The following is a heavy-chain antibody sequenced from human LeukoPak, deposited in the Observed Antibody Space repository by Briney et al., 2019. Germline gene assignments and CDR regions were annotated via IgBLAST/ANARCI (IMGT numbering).Heavy chain of an antibody. CDR3: ARGLMDAFDI. V-gene: IGHV1-46*01. D-gene: IGHD2-8*01. J-gene: IGHJ3*02. CDR2: INPSGGST. CDR1: GGTFSSYA. Sequence: ASVKVSCKASGGTFSSYAISWVRQAPGQGLEWMGIINPSGGSTSYAQKFQGRVTMTRDTSTSTVYMELRSLRSDDTAVYYCARGLMDAFDIWGQGTMVTVSS.